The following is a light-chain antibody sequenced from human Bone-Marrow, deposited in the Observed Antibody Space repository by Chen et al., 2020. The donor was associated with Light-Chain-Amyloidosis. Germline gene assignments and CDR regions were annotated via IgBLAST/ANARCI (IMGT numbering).Light chain of an antibody. V-gene: IGKV1-33*01. Sequence: DIQMTQSPSSRSASVGDRVTITCQASQDITNYLNWYQQKPGKAPKLLIYDASNLETGVPSRFSGSGSGTDFTFSISSLQPEDIATYYCQQYDHLPPSFGQGTKLEIK. CDR2: DAS. CDR1: QDITNY. CDR3: QQYDHLPPS. J-gene: IGKJ2*01.